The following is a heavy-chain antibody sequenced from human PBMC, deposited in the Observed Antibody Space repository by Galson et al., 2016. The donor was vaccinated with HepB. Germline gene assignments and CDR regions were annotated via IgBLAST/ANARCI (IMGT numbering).Heavy chain of an antibody. V-gene: IGHV3-49*03. CDR2: IRSKSYDGTI. J-gene: IGHJ3*02. D-gene: IGHD1-26*01. CDR1: GFIIDDYA. CDR3: SRRGSYKYGAFDI. Sequence: SLRLSCAASGFIIDDYAMSWFRQAPGKGLEWVTFIRSKSYDGTIEYAASVKGRFTISRDDSKSIAYLQMNSLKTEDTAVYYCSRRGSYKYGAFDIGGQGTMVTVSS.